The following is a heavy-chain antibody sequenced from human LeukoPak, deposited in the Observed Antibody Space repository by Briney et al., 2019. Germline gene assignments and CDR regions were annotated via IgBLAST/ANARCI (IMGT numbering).Heavy chain of an antibody. J-gene: IGHJ5*02. V-gene: IGHV3-74*01. CDR3: ARESGIAAALDL. Sequence: PGGSLRLSCTASGFTFDDYGMTWVRQVPGKGLVWVSRINTDGSSTSYADSVKGRFTISRDNAKNTLYLQMNSLRAEDTAVYYCARESGIAAALDLWGQGTLVTVSS. D-gene: IGHD6-13*01. CDR2: INTDGSST. CDR1: GFTFDDYG.